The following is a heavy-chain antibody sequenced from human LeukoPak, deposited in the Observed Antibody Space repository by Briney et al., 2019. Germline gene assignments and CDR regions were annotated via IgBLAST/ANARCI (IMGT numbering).Heavy chain of an antibody. CDR2: IYYSGST. J-gene: IGHJ4*02. CDR3: ARHPSNWGAGHFDY. CDR1: GGSISSYY. Sequence: PSETLSLTCTVSGGSISSYYWSWIRQPPGKGLEWIGYIYYSGSTNYNPSLSSRLTISEDTSKNRFSLTLTSVTAADTAVYYCARHPSNWGAGHFDYWGQGTLVTVSS. D-gene: IGHD7-27*01. V-gene: IGHV4-59*08.